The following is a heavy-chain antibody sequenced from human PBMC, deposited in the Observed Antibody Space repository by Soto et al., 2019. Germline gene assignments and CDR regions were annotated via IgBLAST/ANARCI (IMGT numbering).Heavy chain of an antibody. J-gene: IGHJ4*02. CDR2: IYSGGST. CDR3: ARSSGYSASFDY. V-gene: IGHV3-53*01. D-gene: IGHD3-22*01. CDR1: GFTVSSNY. Sequence: HPGGSLRLSCAASGFTVSSNYMSWVRQAPGKGLEWVSVIYSGGSTYYADSVKGRFTISRDNSKNTLYLQMNSLRAEDTAVYYCARSSGYSASFDYWGQGTLVTVSS.